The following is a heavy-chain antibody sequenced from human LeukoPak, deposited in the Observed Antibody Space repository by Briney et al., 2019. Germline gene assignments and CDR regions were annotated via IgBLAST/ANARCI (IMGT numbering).Heavy chain of an antibody. D-gene: IGHD5-18*01. V-gene: IGHV1-2*02. J-gene: IGHJ4*02. CDR3: ARGSGEGYTYGRYYFDY. CDR2: INPNTGGT. CDR1: RYTFTGYY. Sequence: ASVKVSCKASRYTFTGYYMHWVRQAPGQGLEWMGWINPNTGGTDYAQKFQGRVTMTRDTSISTAYMELSRLRSDDTAVYYCARGSGEGYTYGRYYFDYWGQGTLVTVSS.